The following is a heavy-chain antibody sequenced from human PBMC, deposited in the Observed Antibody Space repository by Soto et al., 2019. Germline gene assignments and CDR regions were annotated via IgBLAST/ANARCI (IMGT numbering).Heavy chain of an antibody. D-gene: IGHD2-15*01. CDR1: GFTFSSHG. Sequence: EVQLVESGGGVVQPGGSLRLSCAVSGFTFSSHGMHWVRQAPGKGLVWVALINSDGSSTSYADSLKGRVTISRDNAKNTLYLQMHSPRAADTAGQCSASTVVTGYWGQGTLVTVSS. CDR3: ASTVVTGY. V-gene: IGHV3-74*01. CDR2: INSDGSST. J-gene: IGHJ4*02.